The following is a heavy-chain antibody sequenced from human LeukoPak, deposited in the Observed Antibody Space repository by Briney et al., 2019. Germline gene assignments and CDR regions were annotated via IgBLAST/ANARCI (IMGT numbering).Heavy chain of an antibody. D-gene: IGHD3-9*01. Sequence: SSQTLSLTCAVSGVSISSGGYSWSWIRQPPGKGLEWIGYIYRSGSTYYNPSLKSRVTISVDRSKNQFSLKLSSVTAADTAVYYCASSHYDILTGYSYYFDYWGQGTLVTVSS. CDR2: IYRSGST. CDR3: ASSHYDILTGYSYYFDY. V-gene: IGHV4-30-2*01. J-gene: IGHJ4*02. CDR1: GVSISSGGYS.